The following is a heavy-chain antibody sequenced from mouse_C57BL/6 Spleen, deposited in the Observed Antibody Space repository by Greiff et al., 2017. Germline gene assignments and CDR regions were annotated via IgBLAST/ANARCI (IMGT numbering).Heavy chain of an antibody. CDR2: INPNYGTT. Sequence: QLQESGPALVKPGASVKLSCKASGYSFTDYNMHWVKQSTGKSLEWIGEINPNYGTTSYNQKFKGKATLTVDQSSSTAYMQLNSLTSEDSAVYYCARRTHTGYYAMDYWGQGTSVTVSS. J-gene: IGHJ4*01. V-gene: IGHV1-39*01. CDR3: ARRTHTGYYAMDY. CDR1: GYSFTDYN. D-gene: IGHD6-1*01.